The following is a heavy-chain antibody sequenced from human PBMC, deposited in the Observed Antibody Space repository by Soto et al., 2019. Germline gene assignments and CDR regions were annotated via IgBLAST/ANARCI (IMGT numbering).Heavy chain of an antibody. CDR1: GGTFSSYA. Sequence: SVNVSCKASGGTFSSYAISWVRQAPGQGLEWMGGIIPIFGTANCAQKFQGRVTITADKSTSTAYMELSSPRCEDTAVYYWARVFQNAYYNDGGGWPLDYWGQEPLVTVSS. V-gene: IGHV1-69*06. J-gene: IGHJ4*02. CDR3: ARVFQNAYYNDGGGWPLDY. D-gene: IGHD3-22*01. CDR2: IIPIFGTA.